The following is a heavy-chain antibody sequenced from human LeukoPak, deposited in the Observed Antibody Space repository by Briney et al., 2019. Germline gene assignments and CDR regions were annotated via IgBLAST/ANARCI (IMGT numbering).Heavy chain of an antibody. D-gene: IGHD2-15*01. CDR1: GGSFSGYY. V-gene: IGHV4-34*01. CDR3: ARGLARYCSGGSCYVY. J-gene: IGHJ4*02. CDR2: INHSGST. Sequence: SETLSLTCAVYGGSFSGYYWSWIRQPPGKGLEWIGEINHSGSTNYNPSLKSRVTISVDTSKNQFSLKLSSVTAADTAVYYCARGLARYCSGGSCYVYWGQGTLVTVSS.